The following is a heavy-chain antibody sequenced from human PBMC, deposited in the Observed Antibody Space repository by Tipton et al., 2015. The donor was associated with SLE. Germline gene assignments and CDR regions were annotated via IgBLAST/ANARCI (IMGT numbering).Heavy chain of an antibody. J-gene: IGHJ4*02. CDR2: IYTSGST. CDR1: GGSISSYY. CDR3: ARTSGSYMDY. V-gene: IGHV4-4*09. Sequence: TLSLTCTVSGGSISSYYWSWIRQPPGKGLEWIGYIYTSGSTNYNPSLKSRVTISVDASKNQFSLRLSSVTAADTAVYYCARTSGSYMDYWGQGTLVTVSS. D-gene: IGHD3-10*01.